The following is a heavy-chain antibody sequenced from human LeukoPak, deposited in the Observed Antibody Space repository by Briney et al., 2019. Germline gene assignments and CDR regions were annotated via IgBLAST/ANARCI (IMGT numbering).Heavy chain of an antibody. J-gene: IGHJ4*02. V-gene: IGHV3-53*01. CDR1: GFTFSSYA. CDR2: IYSGGST. D-gene: IGHD2-21*02. Sequence: QPGGSLRLSCAGSGFTFSSYAMSWVRQAPGKGLEWVSVIYSGGSTYYADSVKGRFTISRDNSKNTLYLQMNSLGAEDTAVYYCARVSHYPYMRVTVGSFDYWGQGTLVTVSS. CDR3: ARVSHYPYMRVTVGSFDY.